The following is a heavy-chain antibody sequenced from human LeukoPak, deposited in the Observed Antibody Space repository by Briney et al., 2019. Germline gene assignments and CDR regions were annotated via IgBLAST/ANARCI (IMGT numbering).Heavy chain of an antibody. CDR3: APLRGDQPKKNGFAP. V-gene: IGHV1-24*01. CDR1: GYTLTELS. CDR2: FDPEDGET. Sequence: ASVKVSCKVSGYTLTELSMHWVRQAPGKGLEWMGGFDPEDGETIYAQKFQGRVTMTEDTSTDTAYMELSSLRSEDTAVYYCAPLRGDQPKKNGFAPWGQETLVTVSS. D-gene: IGHD2-21*02. J-gene: IGHJ5*02.